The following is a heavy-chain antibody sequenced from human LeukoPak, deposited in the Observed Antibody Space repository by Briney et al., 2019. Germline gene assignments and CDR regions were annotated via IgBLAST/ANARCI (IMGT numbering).Heavy chain of an antibody. D-gene: IGHD6-19*01. J-gene: IGHJ4*02. CDR1: GFTFSNAW. V-gene: IGHV3-15*07. CDR3: AMGVSVAGTRRSFDY. CDR2: IKGKTDGGTT. Sequence: GGSLRLSCAASGFTFSNAWMNWVRQAPRKGLEWVGRIKGKTDGGTTDYAAPVKGRFTISRDDSKNTLYLQMNSLGAEDTAVYYCAMGVSVAGTRRSFDYWGQGTLVTVSS.